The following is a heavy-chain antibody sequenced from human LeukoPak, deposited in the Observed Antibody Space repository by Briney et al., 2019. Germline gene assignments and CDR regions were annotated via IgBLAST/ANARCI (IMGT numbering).Heavy chain of an antibody. CDR2: IYYSGST. D-gene: IGHD2-21*02. V-gene: IGHV4-59*01. CDR1: GGSISSYY. CDR3: AKGDPYYYGMDV. J-gene: IGHJ6*02. Sequence: SETLSLTCTVSGGSISSYYWSWIRQPPGKGLEWIGYIYYSGSTNYNPSLKSRVTISVDTSKNQFSLKLSSVTAADTAVYYCAKGDPYYYGMDVWGQGTTVTVS.